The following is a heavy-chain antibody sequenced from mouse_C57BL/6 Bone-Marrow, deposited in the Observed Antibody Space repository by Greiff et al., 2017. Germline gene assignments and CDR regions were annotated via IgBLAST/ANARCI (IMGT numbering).Heavy chain of an antibody. Sequence: DVTLVESGGGLVKPGGSLKLSCAASGFTFSSYAMSWVRQTPEKRLEWVATISNGGSYTYYPDNVKGRFTISRDNAKSNLYLQMSHLKSEDTAMYYCARCRLLRYLYAMDYWGQGTSVTVSS. CDR1: GFTFSSYA. D-gene: IGHD1-1*01. CDR3: ARCRLLRYLYAMDY. CDR2: ISNGGSYT. V-gene: IGHV5-4*03. J-gene: IGHJ4*01.